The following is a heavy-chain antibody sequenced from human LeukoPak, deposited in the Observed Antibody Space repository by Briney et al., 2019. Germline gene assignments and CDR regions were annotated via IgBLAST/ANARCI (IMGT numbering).Heavy chain of an antibody. V-gene: IGHV3-23*01. D-gene: IGHD2-8*01. CDR3: ARKYDYGDY. J-gene: IGHJ4*02. Sequence: AGGSLRLSCAASGLTFSNYAMSWVRQAPGKGLEWVSGISDSGGSTHYADSVKGRFIISRDNAKNSLYLQMNSLRAEDTAVYYCARKYDYGDYWGQGTLVTVSS. CDR1: GLTFSNYA. CDR2: ISDSGGST.